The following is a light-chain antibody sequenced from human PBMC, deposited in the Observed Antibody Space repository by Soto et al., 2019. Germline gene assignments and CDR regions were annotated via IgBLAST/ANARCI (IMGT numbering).Light chain of an antibody. V-gene: IGKV4-1*01. CDR3: QQHYTTPFT. J-gene: IGKJ2*01. CDR2: WTS. Sequence: DMVMTQSPDSLAVSLGERATINCKSSQSVLKSSNNKYYLAWYQQKPGQPPKLLIYWTSTRESGVPDRYSGRGSETDFTLTISSLQAEDVAVYYCQQHYTTPFTFGQVTNLQIK. CDR1: QSVLKSSNNKYY.